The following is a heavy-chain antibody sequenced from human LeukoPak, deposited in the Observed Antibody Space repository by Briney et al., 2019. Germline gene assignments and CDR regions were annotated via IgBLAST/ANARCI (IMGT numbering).Heavy chain of an antibody. CDR1: GGSISNYY. CDR3: ARAAVTTSRYFQH. D-gene: IGHD4-17*01. J-gene: IGHJ1*01. CDR2: IYNSGHT. V-gene: IGHV4-59*01. Sequence: SETLSLTCTVSGGSISNYYWSWIRQPPGKGLEWIGYIYNSGHTNYNPSLKSRVTISEDTSKNQLSLKLSSVTAADPAVYYCARAAVTTSRYFQHWGQGTLVTVSS.